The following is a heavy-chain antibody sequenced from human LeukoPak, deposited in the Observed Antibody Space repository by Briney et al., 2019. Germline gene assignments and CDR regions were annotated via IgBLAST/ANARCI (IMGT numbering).Heavy chain of an antibody. V-gene: IGHV1-18*01. Sequence: ASVKVSCKASGYTFTSYGISWVRRAPGQGLEWMGWISAYNGNTNYAQKLQGRVTMTTDTSTSTAYMELRSLRSDDTAVYYCARDYSGQWLVSHDAFDVWGQGTMVTVSS. CDR3: ARDYSGQWLVSHDAFDV. D-gene: IGHD6-19*01. J-gene: IGHJ3*01. CDR1: GYTFTSYG. CDR2: ISAYNGNT.